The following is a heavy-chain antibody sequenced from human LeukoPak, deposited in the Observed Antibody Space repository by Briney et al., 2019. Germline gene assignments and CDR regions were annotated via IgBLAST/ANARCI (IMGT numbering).Heavy chain of an antibody. V-gene: IGHV4-34*01. CDR2: INHSGVI. Sequence: SETLSLTCAVYGGSRGNYYWTWVRQPPGKGLEWIGEINHSGVIKYNPSLKSRVTMSADTSKSQFSLMLSSVTAADTAVYYCARDQDDSGSWNVGRQTYWGQGTLVSVSS. J-gene: IGHJ4*02. CDR1: GGSRGNYY. CDR3: ARDQDDSGSWNVGRQTY. D-gene: IGHD6-13*01.